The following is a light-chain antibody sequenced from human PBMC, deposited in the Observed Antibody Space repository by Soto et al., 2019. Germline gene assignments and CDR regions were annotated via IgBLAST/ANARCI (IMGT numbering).Light chain of an antibody. V-gene: IGKV3-15*01. CDR2: GAY. CDR3: QQYYSWPLT. CDR1: QNIVNN. Sequence: EIVMTQSPATLSVSPGERVTLSCRASQNIVNNLAWYQQKPGQGPWLLIYGAYTRATGVPARFSGSGSGTEFTLTISSLQSEDVALYYCQQYYSWPLTFGPGTKLDVK. J-gene: IGKJ3*01.